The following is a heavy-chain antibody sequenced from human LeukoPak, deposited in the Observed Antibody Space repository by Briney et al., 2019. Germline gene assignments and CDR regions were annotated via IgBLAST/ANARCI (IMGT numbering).Heavy chain of an antibody. D-gene: IGHD3-10*01. CDR1: GFTFSSYG. Sequence: GRSLRLSCAASGFTFSSYGMHWVRQAPGKGLGWVAVISYDGSNKYYADSVKGRFTISRDNSKNTLYLQMNSLRAEDTAVYYCAKDMGYFDYWGQGTLVTVSS. CDR3: AKDMGYFDY. V-gene: IGHV3-30*18. CDR2: ISYDGSNK. J-gene: IGHJ4*02.